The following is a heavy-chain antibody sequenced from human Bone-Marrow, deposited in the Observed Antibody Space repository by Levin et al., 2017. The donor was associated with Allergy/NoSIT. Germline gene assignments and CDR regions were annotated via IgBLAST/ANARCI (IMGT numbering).Heavy chain of an antibody. D-gene: IGHD5-24*01. CDR3: ARVQEMSTILYAFDI. J-gene: IGHJ3*02. V-gene: IGHV3-11*01. CDR1: GFTFSDYY. CDR2: ISRSSSPI. Sequence: SGGSLRLSCVVSGFTFSDYYMSWIRQAPGKGLEWVAHISRSSSPIYYADSVKGRFTVSRDNAKNLLYLQLNSLRAEDTAVYYCARVQEMSTILYAFDIWGQGTMVTVSS.